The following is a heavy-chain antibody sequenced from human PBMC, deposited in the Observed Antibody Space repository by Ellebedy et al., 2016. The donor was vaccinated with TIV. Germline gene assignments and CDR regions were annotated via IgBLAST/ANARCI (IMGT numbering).Heavy chain of an antibody. Sequence: GGSLRLXXAASGFTFSSYGMHWVRQAPGKGLEWVAVISYDGSNKYYADSVKGRFTISRDNSKNTLYLQMNSLRAEDTAVYYCAKELTIVVVIATTGAFDIWGQGTMVTVSS. D-gene: IGHD2-21*01. J-gene: IGHJ3*02. V-gene: IGHV3-30*18. CDR3: AKELTIVVVIATTGAFDI. CDR2: ISYDGSNK. CDR1: GFTFSSYG.